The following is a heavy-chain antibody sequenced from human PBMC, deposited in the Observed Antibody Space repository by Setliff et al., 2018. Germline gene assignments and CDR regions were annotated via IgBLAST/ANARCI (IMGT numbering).Heavy chain of an antibody. J-gene: IGHJ6*02. V-gene: IGHV4-61*02. CDR1: GGSIRSGSFY. CDR3: ARVKPFAMDV. Sequence: SETLSLTCTVSGGSIRSGSFYWSWIRQSAEKGLEWIGRVHASGSPNYNPSFKGRVTISLDTSTNQFSLNLNSVTAADTAVYYCARVKPFAMDVWGQGTTVTSP. CDR2: VHASGSP.